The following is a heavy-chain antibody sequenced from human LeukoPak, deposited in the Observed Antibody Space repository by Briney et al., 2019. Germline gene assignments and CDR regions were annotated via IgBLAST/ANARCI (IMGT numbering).Heavy chain of an antibody. CDR1: GYTFNIFA. CDR3: ATGEAFTGSFDF. D-gene: IGHD3-10*01. J-gene: IGHJ4*02. CDR2: INPHSGNT. Sequence: ASVKDSFKTSGYTFNIFAITWVRQAPGQGLEWMGWINPHSGNTNSAQKVKRRVTLTTDTSTRTAYMELRSLRSDDTAMYYCATGEAFTGSFDFWGQGTVVAVSS. V-gene: IGHV1-18*01.